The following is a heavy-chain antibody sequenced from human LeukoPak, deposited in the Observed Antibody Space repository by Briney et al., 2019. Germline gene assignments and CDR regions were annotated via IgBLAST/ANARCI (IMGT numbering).Heavy chain of an antibody. V-gene: IGHV3-74*01. J-gene: IGHJ6*03. D-gene: IGHD3-16*01. CDR1: GFTFSSYW. CDR3: ARDYTQYYYYYYMDV. CDR2: INGDGSST. Sequence: GGSLRLSCAASGFTFSSYWMHWVRQAPGKGLVWVSRINGDGSSTSYADSVKGRFTISRDNAKNTLYLQMNSLRAEDTAVYYCARDYTQYYYYYYMDVWGKGTTVTVSS.